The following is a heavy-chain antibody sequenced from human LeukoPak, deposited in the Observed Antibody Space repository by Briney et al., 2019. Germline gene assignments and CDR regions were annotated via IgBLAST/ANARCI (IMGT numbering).Heavy chain of an antibody. CDR2: ISYDGSNK. D-gene: IGHD5-12*01. CDR3: AKGGHIVATKLDY. CDR1: GFTFSSCG. V-gene: IGHV3-30*18. J-gene: IGHJ4*02. Sequence: GGSLRLSCAASGFTFSSCGMHWVRQAPGKGLEWVAVISYDGSNKYYADSVKGRFTISRDNSKNTLYLQMNSLRAEDTAVYYCAKGGHIVATKLDYWGQGTLVTVSS.